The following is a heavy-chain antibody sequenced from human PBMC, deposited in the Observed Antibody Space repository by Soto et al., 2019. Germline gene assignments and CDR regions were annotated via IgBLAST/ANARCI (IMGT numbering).Heavy chain of an antibody. J-gene: IGHJ1*01. D-gene: IGHD2-15*01. Sequence: EVQLLESGGGLVQPGGSLRLSCAASGFTFSSYAMSWVRQAPGKGLEWVSAISGSGGSTYYADSVKGQFTISRGNSKNTEYLQMNSLRAEDTAVYYCAKESISCSGGRCSHWGQGTLVTV. CDR3: AKESISCSGGRCSH. CDR2: ISGSGGST. V-gene: IGHV3-23*01. CDR1: GFTFSSYA.